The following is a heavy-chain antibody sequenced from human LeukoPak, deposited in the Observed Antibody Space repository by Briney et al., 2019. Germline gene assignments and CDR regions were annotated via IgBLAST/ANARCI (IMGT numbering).Heavy chain of an antibody. CDR1: GGSISSGGYS. J-gene: IGHJ4*02. Sequence: PSETLSLTCAVSGGSISSGGYSWSWIRQPPGKGLEWIGYISYSGSTNYNPSLKTRVTISLDTSKKQFSLRLTSVTAADTAVYYCARDAALSYWGQGTLVTVSS. V-gene: IGHV4-61*08. CDR3: ARDAALSY. CDR2: ISYSGST.